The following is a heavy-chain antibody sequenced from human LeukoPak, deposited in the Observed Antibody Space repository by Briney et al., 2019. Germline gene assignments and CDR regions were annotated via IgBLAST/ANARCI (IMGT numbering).Heavy chain of an antibody. CDR3: AGYYDILTGYYKN. CDR2: IYYSGST. CDR1: GGSVSSGSYY. V-gene: IGHV4-61*01. D-gene: IGHD3-9*01. Sequence: SETLSLTCTVSGGSVSSGSYYWSWIRQPPGKGLEWIGYIYYSGSTNYNPSLKSRVTISVDTSKNQFSLKLSSVTAAVTAVYYCAGYYDILTGYYKNWGQGTLVTVSS. J-gene: IGHJ4*02.